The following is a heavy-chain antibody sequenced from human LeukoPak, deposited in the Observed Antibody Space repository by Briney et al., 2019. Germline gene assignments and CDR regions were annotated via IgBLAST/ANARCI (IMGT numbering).Heavy chain of an antibody. D-gene: IGHD6-19*01. Sequence: GRSLRLSCAASGFTFSSYGMHWVRQAPGKGLEWVAVISYDGSNKYYADSEKGRFTISRDNSKNTLYLQMNSLRAEDTAVYYCAKDTSSGPLYYGMDVWGQGTTVTVSS. J-gene: IGHJ6*02. CDR3: AKDTSSGPLYYGMDV. V-gene: IGHV3-30*18. CDR1: GFTFSSYG. CDR2: ISYDGSNK.